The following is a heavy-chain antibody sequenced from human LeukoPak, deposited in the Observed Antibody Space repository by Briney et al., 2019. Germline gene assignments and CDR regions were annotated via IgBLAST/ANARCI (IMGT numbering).Heavy chain of an antibody. D-gene: IGHD6-13*01. V-gene: IGHV1-69*13. CDR3: ASVHRGKQQLAFDY. J-gene: IGHJ4*02. Sequence: SVKVSCKASGGTFTSYAISWVRQAPGQGLEWMGGIIPIFGTANYAQKFQGRVTITADESTSTAYMELSSLRSEDTAVYYCASVHRGKQQLAFDYWGQGTLVTVSS. CDR2: IIPIFGTA. CDR1: GGTFTSYA.